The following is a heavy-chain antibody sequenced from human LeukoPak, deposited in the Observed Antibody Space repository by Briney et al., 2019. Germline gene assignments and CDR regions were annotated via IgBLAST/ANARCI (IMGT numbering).Heavy chain of an antibody. D-gene: IGHD3/OR15-3a*01. J-gene: IGHJ2*01. CDR1: GFSVSSIY. V-gene: IGHV3-53*01. CDR2: IYSDGSI. Sequence: GGSLRLSCAASGFSVSSIYMNWVRQAPGKGPEWVSVIYSDGSIYYSDSEEGRFTISRDNSKNTLYVQMNTLRAEDTAVYYCARGGGSETSGGTGFFDLWGRGTLVTVSS. CDR3: ARGGGSETSGGTGFFDL.